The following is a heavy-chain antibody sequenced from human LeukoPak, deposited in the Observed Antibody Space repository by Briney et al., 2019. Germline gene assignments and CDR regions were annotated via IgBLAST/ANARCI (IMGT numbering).Heavy chain of an antibody. Sequence: GGSLRLSCAASGFTFSSYAMSWVRQAPGKGLEWVSAISGSGGSTYYADSVKGRFTISRDNSKNTLYLQMNSLRAEDRAVYYCAITDDFWSGHIVDSGDYSGQGTVVTVSS. J-gene: IGHJ4*02. CDR1: GFTFSSYA. D-gene: IGHD3-3*01. V-gene: IGHV3-23*01. CDR3: AITDDFWSGHIVDSGDY. CDR2: ISGSGGST.